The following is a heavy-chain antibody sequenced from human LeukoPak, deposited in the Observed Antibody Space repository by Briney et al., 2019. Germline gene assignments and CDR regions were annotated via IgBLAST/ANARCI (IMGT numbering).Heavy chain of an antibody. CDR3: ARGGGVGAGSFDS. CDR2: VWYDGNNK. D-gene: IGHD1-26*01. Sequence: GGSLRLSCAASRFSFSSYAIHWVRQAPGKGLEWATIVWYDGNNKYYADSVKGRFTVSRDNSGNMVYLQMYSLRPEDTAVYYCARGGGVGAGSFDSWGQGTMVIGSS. J-gene: IGHJ4*02. V-gene: IGHV3-33*01. CDR1: RFSFSSYA.